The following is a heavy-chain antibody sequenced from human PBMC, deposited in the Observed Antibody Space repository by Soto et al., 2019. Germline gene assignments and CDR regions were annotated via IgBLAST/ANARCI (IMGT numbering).Heavy chain of an antibody. CDR1: GYTFTSYA. J-gene: IGHJ6*02. D-gene: IGHD5-18*01. V-gene: IGHV1-3*01. CDR2: INAGNGNT. CDR3: ARCIQGDYYYGMDV. Sequence: GASVNVSCKASGYTFTSYAMHWVRQAPGQRLEWMGWINAGNGNTKYSQKFQGRVTITRDTSASTAYMELSSLRSDDTAVYYCARCIQGDYYYGMDVWGQGTTVTV.